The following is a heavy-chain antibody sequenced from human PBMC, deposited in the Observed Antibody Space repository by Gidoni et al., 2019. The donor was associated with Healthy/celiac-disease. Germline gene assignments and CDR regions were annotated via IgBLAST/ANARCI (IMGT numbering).Heavy chain of an antibody. CDR1: GGSISSYY. V-gene: IGHV4-59*01. CDR3: ARITWEEWLVPWFDP. J-gene: IGHJ5*02. CDR2: IYYSGST. D-gene: IGHD6-19*01. Sequence: QVQLQESGPGLVKPSATLSLTCTVSGGSISSYYWSWIRQPPGKGLEWIGYIYYSGSTNYNPSLKSRVTISVDTSKNQFSLKLSSVTAADTAVYYCARITWEEWLVPWFDPWGQGTLVTVSS.